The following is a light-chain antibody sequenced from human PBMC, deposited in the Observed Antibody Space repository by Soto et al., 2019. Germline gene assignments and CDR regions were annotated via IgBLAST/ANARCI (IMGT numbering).Light chain of an antibody. J-gene: IGLJ1*01. CDR2: EVS. Sequence: QSVLTQPASVSGSPGQSITISCTGTSSDVGGYKFVSWHQQHPGQAPKLMIFEVSNRPSGISNRFSGSKSGNTASLTISGLQAEDEGDYYCSSYTSSNTLVFGTGTKVTVL. CDR1: SSDVGGYKF. CDR3: SSYTSSNTLV. V-gene: IGLV2-14*01.